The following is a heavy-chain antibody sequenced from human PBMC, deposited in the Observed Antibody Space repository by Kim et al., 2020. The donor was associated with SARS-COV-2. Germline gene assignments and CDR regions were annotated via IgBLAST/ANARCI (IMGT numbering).Heavy chain of an antibody. D-gene: IGHD3-22*01. Sequence: GGSLRLSCAASGFTFSSYSMNWVRQAPGKGLEWFSSISSSSSYIYYADSVKGRFTISRDNAKNSLYLQMNSLRAEDTAVYYCARAYYYDSSGYPFYFDYWGQGTLVTVSS. CDR3: ARAYYYDSSGYPFYFDY. J-gene: IGHJ4*02. CDR1: GFTFSSYS. CDR2: ISSSSSYI. V-gene: IGHV3-21*01.